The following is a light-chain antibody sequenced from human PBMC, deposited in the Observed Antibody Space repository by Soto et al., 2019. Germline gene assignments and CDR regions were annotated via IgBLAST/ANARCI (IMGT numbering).Light chain of an antibody. CDR2: GAS. CDR1: QSVSSIY. Sequence: EIVLTQSPGTLSLSPGERATLSCRASQSVSSIYLAWYQQKPGQAPRLLIYGASSRATGIPVRFSGSGSGTDFTLTISSLEPEDFAVYYCQQYDSSPYTVGQGTKLEIK. CDR3: QQYDSSPYT. V-gene: IGKV3-20*01. J-gene: IGKJ2*01.